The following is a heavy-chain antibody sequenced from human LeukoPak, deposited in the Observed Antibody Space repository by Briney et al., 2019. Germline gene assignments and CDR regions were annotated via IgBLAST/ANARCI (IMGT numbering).Heavy chain of an antibody. D-gene: IGHD2-2*01. Sequence: SETLSLTCTVSGGSISNYYWGWIRQPPGKGLEWIGYIYYSGGTNYNPSLKSRVTISVDTSKNQFSLKLSSVTAADTAVYYCARGGPLGYCSSTSCYNNYWGQGTLVTVSS. CDR2: IYYSGGT. V-gene: IGHV4-59*08. CDR1: GGSISNYY. CDR3: ARGGPLGYCSSTSCYNNY. J-gene: IGHJ4*02.